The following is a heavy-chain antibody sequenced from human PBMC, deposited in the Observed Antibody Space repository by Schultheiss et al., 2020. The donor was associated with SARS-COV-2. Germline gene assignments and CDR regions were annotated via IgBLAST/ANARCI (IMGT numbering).Heavy chain of an antibody. CDR1: GFTFSSYW. D-gene: IGHD1-1*01. V-gene: IGHV3-30*18. J-gene: IGHJ6*02. CDR2: ISYDGSNK. CDR3: AKPNNWNHYGMDV. Sequence: GGSLRLSCSASGFTFSSYWMHWVRQAPGKGLVWVAVISYDGSNKYYADSVKGRFTISRDNSKNTLYLQMNSLRAEDTAVYYCAKPNNWNHYGMDVWGQGTTVTVSS.